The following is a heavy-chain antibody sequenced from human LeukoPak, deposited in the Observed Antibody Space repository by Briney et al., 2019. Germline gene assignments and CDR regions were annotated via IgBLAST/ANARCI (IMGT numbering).Heavy chain of an antibody. CDR1: GFTFSTYS. V-gene: IGHV3-21*01. CDR3: GRANGYYFVY. Sequence: PGGSLRLSRAASGFTFSTYSRHWVRQAPGKGLDWVSSISTSSRYLYFADSVKGQFTNSGDNAKNSLYLQMNGLRAEDTAVYYCGRANGYYFVYWGQGTLVTVSS. D-gene: IGHD2-8*01. CDR2: ISTSSRYL. J-gene: IGHJ4*02.